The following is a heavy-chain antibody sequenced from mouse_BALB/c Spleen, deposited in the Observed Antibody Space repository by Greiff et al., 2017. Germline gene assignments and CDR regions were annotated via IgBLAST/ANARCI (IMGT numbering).Heavy chain of an antibody. V-gene: IGHV1-7*01. Sequence: QVQLKESGAELAKPGASVKMSCKASGYTFTSYWMHWVKQRPGQGLEWIGYINPSTGYTEYNQKFKDKATLTADKSSSTAYMQLSSLTSEDSAVYYCASYYDYDDYAMDDWGQGTSVTVSS. D-gene: IGHD2-4*01. CDR1: GYTFTSYW. CDR2: INPSTGYT. J-gene: IGHJ4*01. CDR3: ASYYDYDDYAMDD.